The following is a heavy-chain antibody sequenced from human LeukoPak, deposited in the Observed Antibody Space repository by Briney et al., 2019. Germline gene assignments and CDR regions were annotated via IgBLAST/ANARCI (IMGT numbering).Heavy chain of an antibody. CDR1: GYTFSNYG. CDR3: AKDRGWQYADYETVAIEH. CDR2: VSVHTGNT. D-gene: IGHD4-17*01. J-gene: IGHJ4*02. V-gene: IGHV1-18*01. Sequence: ASVKVSCKASGYTFSNYGISWVRQAPGQGLEWMGWVSVHTGNTYYAQKFQARVTMTTDTSTTTAYMELRSLRSDDTAVYYCAKDRGWQYADYETVAIEHWGQGTLDTVSS.